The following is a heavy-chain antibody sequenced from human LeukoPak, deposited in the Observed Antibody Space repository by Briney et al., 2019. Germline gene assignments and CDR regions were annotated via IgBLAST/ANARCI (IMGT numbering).Heavy chain of an antibody. CDR1: GYTFTGYY. CDR2: INPNSGNT. CDR3: ARDTYYDILTGNWFDP. D-gene: IGHD3-9*01. V-gene: IGHV1-8*03. Sequence: ASVKVSCKAAGYTFTGYYMFWVRQAPGQGLEWMGRINPNSGNTGYAQKFQGRVTITRNTSISTAYMELSSLRSEDTAVYYCARDTYYDILTGNWFDPWGQGTLVTVSS. J-gene: IGHJ5*02.